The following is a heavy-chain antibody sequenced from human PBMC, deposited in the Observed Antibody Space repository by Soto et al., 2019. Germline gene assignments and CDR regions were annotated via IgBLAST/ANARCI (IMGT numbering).Heavy chain of an antibody. CDR2: ITGNGDTT. V-gene: IGHV3-23*01. J-gene: IGHJ4*02. Sequence: GGSLRLSCAGSGFTFSNTGMIWVRQAPGQGLEWVSAITGNGDTTYYADSVKGRFTISRDNSKSTLYLQMNSLRAEDTAVYYCAKIDGYFDYWGQGTLVTVSS. D-gene: IGHD3-22*01. CDR3: AKIDGYFDY. CDR1: GFTFSNTG.